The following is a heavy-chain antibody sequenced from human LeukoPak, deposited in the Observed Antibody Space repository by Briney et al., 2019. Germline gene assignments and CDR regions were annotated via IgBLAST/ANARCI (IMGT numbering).Heavy chain of an antibody. CDR3: ARLPIPGDYVH. V-gene: IGHV4-39*01. D-gene: IGHD4-17*01. J-gene: IGHJ4*02. Sequence: SETLSLTCTVSGGSISSRSYYWGWIRQPPGKGLEWIGSIYYSGSTYYNPSLKSRVTISVDTSKNQFSLKLSSVTAADTAVYYCARLPIPGDYVHWGQGTLVTVSS. CDR1: GGSISSRSYY. CDR2: IYYSGST.